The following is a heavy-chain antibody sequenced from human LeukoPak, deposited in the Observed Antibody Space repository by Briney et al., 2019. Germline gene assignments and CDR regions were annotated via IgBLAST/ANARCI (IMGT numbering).Heavy chain of an antibody. D-gene: IGHD2-15*01. CDR2: IRSKAYGGTT. Sequence: PGGSLRLSCTASGLTFGDYAMSWVRQAPGKGREGVSFIRSKAYGGTTEYAASVKGRFIISRDDSKSIAYLQMNSLKTEDTAVYYCSRVRYCSGRSCYFGAFDIWGQGTMVTVSS. J-gene: IGHJ3*02. V-gene: IGHV3-49*04. CDR3: SRVRYCSGRSCYFGAFDI. CDR1: GLTFGDYA.